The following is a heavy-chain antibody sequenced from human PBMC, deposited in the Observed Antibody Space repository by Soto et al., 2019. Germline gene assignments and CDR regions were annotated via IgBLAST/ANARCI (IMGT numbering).Heavy chain of an antibody. D-gene: IGHD5-18*01. CDR3: ARSLTWIQLWSSIFPFGY. CDR2: INPNSGGT. J-gene: IGHJ4*02. CDR1: GYTFTGYY. V-gene: IGHV1-2*04. Sequence: ASVKVSCKASGYTFTGYYMHWVRQAPGQGLEWMGWINPNSGGTNYAQKFQGWVTMTRDTSISTAYMELSRLRSDDTAVYYCARSLTWIQLWSSIFPFGYWGQGTLVTVSS.